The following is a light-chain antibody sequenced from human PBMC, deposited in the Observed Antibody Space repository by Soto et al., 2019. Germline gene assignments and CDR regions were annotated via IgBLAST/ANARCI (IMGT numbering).Light chain of an antibody. CDR1: QSISTW. CDR3: QQYNSYSPYT. V-gene: IGKV1-5*03. Sequence: DIQMTQSPSTLSASVGDRVTITCRASQSISTWLAWYQQKPGKAPKLLIYKASNLQIGVPSRVSGSGSGTEFTLTIISLQPDDFATYYCQQYNSYSPYTFGQGTKLETK. CDR2: KAS. J-gene: IGKJ2*01.